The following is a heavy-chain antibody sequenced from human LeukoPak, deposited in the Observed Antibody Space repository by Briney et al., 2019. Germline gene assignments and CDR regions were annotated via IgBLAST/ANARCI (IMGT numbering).Heavy chain of an antibody. CDR2: IGGSVGSA. V-gene: IGHV3-23*01. Sequence: GGSLRLSCAASGFIFSDYLMNWVRQAPGKGLEWVSGIGGSVGSAYADSVKGRFTISRDDSKNTLFLQMNSLRAEDTAFYYCAKSYTSGSYVVDYWGQGTLVTVSS. CDR1: GFIFSDYL. D-gene: IGHD6-25*01. J-gene: IGHJ4*02. CDR3: AKSYTSGSYVVDY.